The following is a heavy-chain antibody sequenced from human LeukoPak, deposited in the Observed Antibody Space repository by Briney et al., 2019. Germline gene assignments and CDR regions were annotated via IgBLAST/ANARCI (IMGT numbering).Heavy chain of an antibody. V-gene: IGHV3-23*01. CDR1: GFTFSSYA. CDR2: ISGSGGST. Sequence: GGSLRLSCAASGFTFSSYAMSWVRQAPGRGLEWVSAISGSGGSTYYADSVKGRFTISRDNSKNTLYLQMNSLRAEDTAVYYCAKRAGYCSSTSCPEDVWGKGTTVTVSS. CDR3: AKRAGYCSSTSCPEDV. D-gene: IGHD2-2*03. J-gene: IGHJ6*04.